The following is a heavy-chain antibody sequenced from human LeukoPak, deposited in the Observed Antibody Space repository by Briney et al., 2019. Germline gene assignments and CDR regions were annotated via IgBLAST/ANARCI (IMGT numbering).Heavy chain of an antibody. J-gene: IGHJ6*02. D-gene: IGHD6-13*01. Sequence: AETLSLTHTVSGGSVSSGSYYWSWIRQPPGKGLEWIADIYYRGSTNYNPSLKSRVTISVDTSKNQFSLKLSSVTAADTAVYYCARVGSITTAGILIRYYAMDFWGQGTTVTVSS. CDR1: GGSVSSGSYY. CDR2: IYYRGST. CDR3: ARVGSITTAGILIRYYAMDF. V-gene: IGHV4-61*01.